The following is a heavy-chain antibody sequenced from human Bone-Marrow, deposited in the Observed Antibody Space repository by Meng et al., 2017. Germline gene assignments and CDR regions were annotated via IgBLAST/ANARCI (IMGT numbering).Heavy chain of an antibody. D-gene: IGHD3-22*01. CDR3: ARDWYSSAYWGLDK. CDR2: INTKTGNP. V-gene: IGHV7-4-1*02. CDR1: GYSFTKYT. J-gene: IGHJ4*02. Sequence: ASVKVSCKASGYSFTKYTINWVRQAPGQGLEWMGWINTKTGNPTYAQGFTGRFVFSLDTSVSTAYLEIRSLEPEDTAVYFCARDWYSSAYWGLDKWGQGTRVTVSS.